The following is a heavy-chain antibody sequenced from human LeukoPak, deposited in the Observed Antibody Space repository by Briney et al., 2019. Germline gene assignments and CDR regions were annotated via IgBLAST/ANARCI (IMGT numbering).Heavy chain of an antibody. CDR1: GFTFSSYA. D-gene: IGHD5-12*01. V-gene: IGHV3-23*01. Sequence: GGSLRLSCAASGFTFSSYAMSWVRQAPGKGLEWVSAISGSGGSTYYADSVKGRFTISRDNSKNTLYLQMNSLRAEDTAVYYCAKSGYVGYYYYGMDVWGQGTTVTVSS. CDR2: ISGSGGST. J-gene: IGHJ6*01. CDR3: AKSGYVGYYYYGMDV.